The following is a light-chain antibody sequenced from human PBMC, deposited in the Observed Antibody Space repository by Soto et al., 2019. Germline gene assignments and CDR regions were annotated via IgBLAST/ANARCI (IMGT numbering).Light chain of an antibody. CDR1: QSVSSNY. CDR2: SAS. CDR3: PHYGSSPPLI. J-gene: IGKJ5*01. Sequence: EIVLTQSPGTLSLSPGERARLSCRASQSVSSNYLAWYQQKHGQVPRLLRHSASSRATGIPDRFSRSGTGTDFTLTISRLEPEDFAVYYCPHYGSSPPLIFGHGTRLDIK. V-gene: IGKV3-20*01.